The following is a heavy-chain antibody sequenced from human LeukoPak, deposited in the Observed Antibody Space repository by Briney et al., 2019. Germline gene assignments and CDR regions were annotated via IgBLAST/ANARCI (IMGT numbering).Heavy chain of an antibody. J-gene: IGHJ5*02. CDR3: ARLKPGIAAAGTRDWFDP. V-gene: IGHV3-74*01. Sequence: HPGGSLRLSCAASGFTFSSHWMHWVRQAPGKGLVWVSRINSDGSSTSYADSVKGRFTISRDNAKNTLYLQMNSLRAEDTAVYYCARLKPGIAAAGTRDWFDPWGQGTPVTVSS. CDR2: INSDGSST. D-gene: IGHD6-13*01. CDR1: GFTFSSHW.